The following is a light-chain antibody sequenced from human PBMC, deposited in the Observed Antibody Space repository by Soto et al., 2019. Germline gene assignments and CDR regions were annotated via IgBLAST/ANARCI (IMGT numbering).Light chain of an antibody. Sequence: EIVLTHSPGTLSVSPGDGATLSCRASQTVGKNYLAWYQQRPGQAPRLLIHGASSRATGIPDRFSGSGSGTEFTLTIGRLEPEDFAVYYCQQYDSSPRTFGQGTKVDIK. J-gene: IGKJ1*01. V-gene: IGKV3-20*01. CDR3: QQYDSSPRT. CDR2: GAS. CDR1: QTVGKNY.